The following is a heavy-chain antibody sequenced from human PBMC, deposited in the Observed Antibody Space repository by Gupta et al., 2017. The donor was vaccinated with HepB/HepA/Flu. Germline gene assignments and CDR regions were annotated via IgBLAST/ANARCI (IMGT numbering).Heavy chain of an antibody. CDR1: GCGVRNDW. J-gene: IGHJ4*02. CDR3: VRVDMF. D-gene: IGHD2-2*03. Sequence: EVQLEESGGGLVQPGGSVRLSCAAPGCGVRNDWMNWVRQVSGKGLEWVANINPDGSLRRYVYAVKGRFIISRDNAKNSVYLQLNSLRVEATAVYYCVRVDMFWGQGTLVTVSP. V-gene: IGHV3-7*01. CDR2: INPDGSLR.